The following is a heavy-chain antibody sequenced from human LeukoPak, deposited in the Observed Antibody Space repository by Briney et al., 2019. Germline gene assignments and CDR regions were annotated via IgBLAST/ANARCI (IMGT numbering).Heavy chain of an antibody. D-gene: IGHD5-18*01. CDR2: IYYSGST. Sequence: PSETLSLTCTVSGGSISSSSYYWGWIRQPPGKGLEWIGSIYYSGSTYYNPSLKSRVTISLDTSKNQFSLKLSSVTAADTAVYYCARGGYSYVPYWGQGTLVTVSS. J-gene: IGHJ4*02. V-gene: IGHV4-39*07. CDR3: ARGGYSYVPY. CDR1: GGSISSSSYY.